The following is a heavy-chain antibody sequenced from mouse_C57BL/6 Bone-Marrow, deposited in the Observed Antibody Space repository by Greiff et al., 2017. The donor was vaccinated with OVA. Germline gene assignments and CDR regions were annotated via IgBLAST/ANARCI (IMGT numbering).Heavy chain of an antibody. Sequence: VQVVESGAELARPGASVKLSCKASGYTFTSYGISWVKQRTGQGLEWIGEIYPRSGNTYYNEKFKGKATLTADKSSSTAYMELRSLTSEDSAVYFCARWLLLPGYFDVWGTGTTVTVSS. CDR2: IYPRSGNT. CDR1: GYTFTSYG. CDR3: ARWLLLPGYFDV. V-gene: IGHV1-81*01. J-gene: IGHJ1*03. D-gene: IGHD1-1*01.